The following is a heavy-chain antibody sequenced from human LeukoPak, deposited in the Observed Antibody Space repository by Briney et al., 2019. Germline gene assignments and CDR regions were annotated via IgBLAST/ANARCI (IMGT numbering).Heavy chain of an antibody. J-gene: IGHJ5*02. Sequence: PGGSLRLSCVASGFTFSSYSMNWVRQAPGKGLEWVSSISSSSSYIYYADSVKGRFTISRDNAKNSLYLQMNSLRAEDTAVYYCARLGVAGFRRGGWFDPWGQGTLVTVSS. CDR3: ARLGVAGFRRGGWFDP. CDR2: ISSSSSYI. D-gene: IGHD6-19*01. CDR1: GFTFSSYS. V-gene: IGHV3-21*01.